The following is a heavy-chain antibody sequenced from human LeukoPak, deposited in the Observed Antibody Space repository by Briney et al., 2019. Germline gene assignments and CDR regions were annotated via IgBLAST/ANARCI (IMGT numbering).Heavy chain of an antibody. V-gene: IGHV3-23*01. Sequence: GGSLRLSCAVSGFTFSNYWMSWVRQAPGKGLEWVSAISGSGGSTYYADSVKGRFTISRDNSKNTLYLQMNSLRAEDTAVYYCASRGVITYYFDYWGQGTLVTVSS. CDR3: ASRGVITYYFDY. J-gene: IGHJ4*02. CDR1: GFTFSNYW. CDR2: ISGSGGST. D-gene: IGHD3-10*01.